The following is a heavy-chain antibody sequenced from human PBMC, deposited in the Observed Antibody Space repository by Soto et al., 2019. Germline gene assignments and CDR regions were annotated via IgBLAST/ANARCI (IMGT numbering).Heavy chain of an antibody. Sequence: PSETLSLTCTVSGGSISSGGYYWNWIRQHPGKGLEWIGYIYYSGSTYYNPSLKSRVTISVDTSKNQFSLKLSSVTAADTAVYYCAREYSSSPNWFDPWGQGTLVTVSS. CDR1: GGSISSGGYY. CDR2: IYYSGST. D-gene: IGHD6-13*01. V-gene: IGHV4-31*03. CDR3: AREYSSSPNWFDP. J-gene: IGHJ5*02.